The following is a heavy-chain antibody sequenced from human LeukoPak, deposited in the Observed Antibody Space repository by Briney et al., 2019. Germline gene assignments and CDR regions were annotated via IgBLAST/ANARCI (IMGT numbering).Heavy chain of an antibody. CDR1: GFTFTSYA. CDR3: AKVEWELPPDY. J-gene: IGHJ4*02. V-gene: IGHV3-23*01. D-gene: IGHD1-26*01. CDR2: VSGTGITT. Sequence: GGSLRLSCAASGFTFTSYAMSWVRQAPGKGLEWVSSVSGTGITTYYADSVKGRFTISRDNSKNTLYLQMNSLRAEDTAVYYCAKVEWELPPDYWGQGTLVTVSS.